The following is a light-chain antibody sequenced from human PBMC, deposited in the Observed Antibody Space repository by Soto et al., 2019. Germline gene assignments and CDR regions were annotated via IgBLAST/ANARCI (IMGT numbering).Light chain of an antibody. J-gene: IGKJ5*01. CDR1: QDINKN. V-gene: IGKV1-33*01. CDR3: QQFDNLPIT. CDR2: GAS. Sequence: DIQMTQSPSSLSASVGDRVTITCQASQDINKNLNWYQQKSGKAPKLLIKGASNLEAGVPSRFSGSGSGTDFTFTISSLQPEDIATYFCQQFDNLPITFGQGTPLEIK.